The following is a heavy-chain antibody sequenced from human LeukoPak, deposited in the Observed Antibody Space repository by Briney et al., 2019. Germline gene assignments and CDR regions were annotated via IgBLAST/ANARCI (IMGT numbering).Heavy chain of an antibody. D-gene: IGHD6-19*01. J-gene: IGHJ3*02. V-gene: IGHV3-48*03. CDR2: ISSSGSTI. Sequence: PGGSLRLSCAASGFTFSSYEMNWVRQAPGKGLEWVSYISSSGSTIYYADSVKGRFTISRDNSMNTLNLQMNSLRAEDTAVYYCARVTGYSSGTDAFDIWGQGTMVTVSS. CDR3: ARVTGYSSGTDAFDI. CDR1: GFTFSSYE.